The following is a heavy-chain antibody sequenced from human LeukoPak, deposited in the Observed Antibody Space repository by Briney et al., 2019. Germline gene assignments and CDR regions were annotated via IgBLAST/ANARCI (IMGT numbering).Heavy chain of an antibody. J-gene: IGHJ3*02. D-gene: IGHD4-23*01. CDR3: ARPIYGGNSVRAFDI. V-gene: IGHV1-8*02. CDR2: MNPNSGNT. Sequence: ASVKVSCKASGYTFTSYDINWVRQATGQGLEWMGWMNPNSGNTGYAQKFQGRVTMTRDMSTSTVYMELSSLRSEDTAVYYCARPIYGGNSVRAFDIWGQGTMVTVSS. CDR1: GYTFTSYD.